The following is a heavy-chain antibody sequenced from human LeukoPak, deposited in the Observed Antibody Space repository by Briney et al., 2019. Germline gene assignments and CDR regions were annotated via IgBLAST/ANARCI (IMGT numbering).Heavy chain of an antibody. Sequence: GRSLRLSCAASGFTVSSNYMSLVRQAPGRGLEWVSVIYSDGSTYYADPVRGRFTISRDNSKNTLYLQMNSLRAEDTAVYYCASRRRGRHTEDFDYWGQGTLVTVSS. D-gene: IGHD6-25*01. V-gene: IGHV3-66*01. CDR3: ASRRRGRHTEDFDY. CDR1: GFTVSSNY. J-gene: IGHJ4*02. CDR2: IYSDGST.